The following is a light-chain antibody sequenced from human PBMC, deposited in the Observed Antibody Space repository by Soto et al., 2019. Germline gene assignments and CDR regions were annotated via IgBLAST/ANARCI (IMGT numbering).Light chain of an antibody. CDR2: GAS. V-gene: IGKV3-20*01. Sequence: EIVLTQSPGTLSLSPGERATLSCRASQSVSNNNLVWFQHKPGQAPRLLVYGASSRAPGIPDRFSGSGSGTDFTLTISRVEPEDFAVYWCQQYGNSLWTFGQGTKVEIK. CDR3: QQYGNSLWT. CDR1: QSVSNNN. J-gene: IGKJ1*01.